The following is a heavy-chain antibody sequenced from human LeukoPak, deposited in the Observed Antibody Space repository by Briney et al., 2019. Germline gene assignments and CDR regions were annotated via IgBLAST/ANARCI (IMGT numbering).Heavy chain of an antibody. CDR1: GFTFRDYY. CDR3: ARWSSLDY. CDR2: IDYSGNTI. V-gene: IGHV3-11*01. Sequence: PGGSLRLSCAASGFTFRDYYMSWIRQAPGKGLEWVSHIDYSGNTIYYADSVKGRFSISRDNAKNSLYLRMTSLRTEDTAIYYCARWSSLDYWGQGTLVTVSS. J-gene: IGHJ4*02.